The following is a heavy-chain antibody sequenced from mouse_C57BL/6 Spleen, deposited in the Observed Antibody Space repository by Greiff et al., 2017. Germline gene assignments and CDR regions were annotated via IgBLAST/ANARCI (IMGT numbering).Heavy chain of an antibody. CDR1: GYTFTSYW. D-gene: IGHD4-1*02. J-gene: IGHJ2*01. CDR2: IDPSDSYT. CDR3: ARPTGNYFDY. V-gene: IGHV1-69*01. Sequence: QVQLQQSGAELVMPGASVKLSCKASGYTFTSYWMHWVKQRPGQGLEWIGEIDPSDSYTNYNQKFKGKSTLTVDKSSSTAYMQLSSLTSEDSAVYYCARPTGNYFDYWGQGTTLTVSS.